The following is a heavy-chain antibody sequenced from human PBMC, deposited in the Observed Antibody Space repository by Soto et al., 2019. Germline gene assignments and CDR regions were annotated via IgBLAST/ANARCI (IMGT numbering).Heavy chain of an antibody. CDR1: GYTFSNYA. CDR2: ITAHNGNT. V-gene: IGHV1-18*01. D-gene: IGHD3-3*01. Sequence: ASVKVSCKASGYTFSNYAISWVRQAPGQGLEWMGWITAHNGNTKYAQKFQARVTMTTDTSTSTASMELRSLTSDDTAVYYCARDAPYDDFWSGVMELYYYGMDVWGQGTTVTSP. J-gene: IGHJ6*02. CDR3: ARDAPYDDFWSGVMELYYYGMDV.